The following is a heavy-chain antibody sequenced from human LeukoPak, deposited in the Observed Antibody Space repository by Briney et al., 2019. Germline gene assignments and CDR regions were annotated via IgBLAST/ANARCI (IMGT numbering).Heavy chain of an antibody. V-gene: IGHV1-69*05. CDR3: ARVLNYYDSSGYLGY. J-gene: IGHJ4*02. D-gene: IGHD3-22*01. Sequence: ASVKVSCKASGGTFSSYAISWVRQAPGQGLEWMGGIIPIFGTANYAQKFQGRVTITTDESTSTAYMELSSLRSEDTAVYYCARVLNYYDSSGYLGYWGQGTLVTVSS. CDR2: IIPIFGTA. CDR1: GGTFSSYA.